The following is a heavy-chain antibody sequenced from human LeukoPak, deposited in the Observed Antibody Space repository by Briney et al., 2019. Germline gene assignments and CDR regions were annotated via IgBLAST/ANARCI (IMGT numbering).Heavy chain of an antibody. Sequence: SQTLSLTCTVSGGSISSGGYYWSWIRQHPGKGLEWIGYIYYSGSTYYNPSLKSRVTISVDTSKNQFSLKLSSVTAADTAVYYCARRVGLGTNGVCRYMPCYYYYYMDVWGKGTTVTVSS. J-gene: IGHJ6*03. V-gene: IGHV4-31*03. CDR3: ARRVGLGTNGVCRYMPCYYYYYMDV. CDR2: IYYSGST. D-gene: IGHD2-8*01. CDR1: GGSISSGGYY.